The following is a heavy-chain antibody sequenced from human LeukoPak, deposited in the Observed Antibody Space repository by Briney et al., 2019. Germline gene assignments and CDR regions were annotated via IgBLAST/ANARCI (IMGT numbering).Heavy chain of an antibody. CDR2: ISYDGGNK. D-gene: IGHD3-3*01. V-gene: IGHV3-30-3*02. CDR1: GFTFSSYA. J-gene: IGHJ4*02. CDR3: AKCYYDFWSGPFDY. Sequence: GRSLRLSCAASGFTFSSYAMHWVRQAPGKGLEWVAVISYDGGNKYYADSVKGRFTISRDNSKNTLYLQMNSLRAEDTAVYYCAKCYYDFWSGPFDYWGQGTLVTVSS.